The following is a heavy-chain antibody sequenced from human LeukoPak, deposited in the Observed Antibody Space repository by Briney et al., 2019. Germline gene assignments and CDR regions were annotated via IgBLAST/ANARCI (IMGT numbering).Heavy chain of an antibody. D-gene: IGHD6-13*01. CDR2: INHSGST. J-gene: IGHJ3*02. V-gene: IGHV4-34*01. Sequence: PSETLSLTCAVYGGSFSGYYWSWIRQPPGKGLEWIGEINHSGSTNYNPSLKSRVTISVDTSKNQFSLKLSSVTAADTAVYYCASRIAAAGNDAFDIWGQGTMVTVSS. CDR3: ASRIAAAGNDAFDI. CDR1: GGSFSGYY.